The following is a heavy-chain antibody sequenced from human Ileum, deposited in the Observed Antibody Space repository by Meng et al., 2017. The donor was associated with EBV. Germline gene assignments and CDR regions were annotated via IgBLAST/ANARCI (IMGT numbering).Heavy chain of an antibody. J-gene: IGHJ4*02. CDR1: GGSFSVSY. Sequence: VQHHEWGPGLLNPSDTPSPTCAVYGGSFSVSYWGWIPQPPGKGLEWIGEINHSGSTNYNPSLRSRVTISVDTSKNQFSLKLSSVTAADTAVYYCARGRGYGDYGSLYWGQGTLVTVSS. D-gene: IGHD4-17*01. CDR2: INHSGST. V-gene: IGHV4-34*01. CDR3: ARGRGYGDYGSLY.